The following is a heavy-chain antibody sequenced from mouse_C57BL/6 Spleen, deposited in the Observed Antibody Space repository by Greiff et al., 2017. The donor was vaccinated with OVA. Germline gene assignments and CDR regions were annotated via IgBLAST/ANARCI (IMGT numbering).Heavy chain of an antibody. CDR3: ARPIICPPRTNYYGSSYGFAY. V-gene: IGHV1-69*01. D-gene: IGHD1-1*01. CDR2: IDPSDSCT. Sequence: QVQLQQPGAELVMPGASVKLSCKASGYTFTSYWMHWVKQRPGQGLEWIGDIDPSDSCTNYNQKFKGKSTLTVDKSSSTAYMQLSSLTSEDSAVYYCARPIICPPRTNYYGSSYGFAYWGQGTLVTVSA. J-gene: IGHJ3*01. CDR1: GYTFTSYW.